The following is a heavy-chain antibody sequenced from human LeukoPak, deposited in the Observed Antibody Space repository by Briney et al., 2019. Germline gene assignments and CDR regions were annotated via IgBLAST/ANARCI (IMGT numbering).Heavy chain of an antibody. J-gene: IGHJ2*01. V-gene: IGHV4-34*01. CDR2: INHSGST. CDR1: GGSFSGYY. Sequence: SETLSLTCAVYGGSFSGYYWSWIRQPPGKGLEWIGEINHSGSTNYNPSLKSRVTILVDTSKNQFSLKLSSVTAADTAVYYCARVSGRFTWYFDLWGRGTLVTVSS. CDR3: ARVSGRFTWYFDL.